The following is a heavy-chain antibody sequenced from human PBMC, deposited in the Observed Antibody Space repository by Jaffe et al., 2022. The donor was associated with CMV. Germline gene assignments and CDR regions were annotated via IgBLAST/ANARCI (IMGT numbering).Heavy chain of an antibody. CDR2: INAGNGDT. D-gene: IGHD3-3*01. CDR3: AAEAGRYDFWSGRAYYYYYIDV. V-gene: IGHV1-3*01. CDR1: GYTFTSYA. Sequence: QVQLVQSGAEVKKPGASVKVSCRASGYTFTSYAMHWVRQAPGQSLEWMGWINAGNGDTKYLQRFQGRVTITRDPSASTVYMELRSLRSEDTGVYYCAAEAGRYDFWSGRAYYYYYIDVWGKGTTVTVSS. J-gene: IGHJ6*03.